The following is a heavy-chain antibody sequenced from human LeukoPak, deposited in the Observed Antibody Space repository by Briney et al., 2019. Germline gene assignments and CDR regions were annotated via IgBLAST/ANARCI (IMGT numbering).Heavy chain of an antibody. V-gene: IGHV3-23*01. D-gene: IGHD3-16*01. CDR2: ISGSGAST. J-gene: IGHJ3*02. CDR3: AKSQFGGVFDGFDI. Sequence: GGSLRLSCAASGFTFSSHWMHWVHQAPGKGLEWVSAISGSGASTYYADSVKGRFTISRDNSKNTLYVQMNSLRAEDTAVYYCAKSQFGGVFDGFDIWGQGTMVTVSS. CDR1: GFTFSSHW.